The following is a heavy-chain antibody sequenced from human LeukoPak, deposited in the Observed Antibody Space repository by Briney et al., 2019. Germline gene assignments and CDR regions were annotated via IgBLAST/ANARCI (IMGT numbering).Heavy chain of an antibody. CDR2: INHSGST. J-gene: IGHJ4*02. CDR1: GGSFSGYY. CDR3: ARGYDSFFDY. V-gene: IGHV4-34*01. Sequence: SETLSLTCAVSGGSFSGYYWTWIRQPPGKGLEWIGEINHSGSTNYNPSLKSRVTISVDTSKNQFSLKLSSVTAADTAVYYCARGYDSFFDYWGQGTLVTVSS. D-gene: IGHD3-22*01.